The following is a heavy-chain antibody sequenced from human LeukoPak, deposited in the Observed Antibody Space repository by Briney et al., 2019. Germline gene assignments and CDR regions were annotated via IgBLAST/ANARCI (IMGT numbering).Heavy chain of an antibody. V-gene: IGHV1-46*01. Sequence: GASVTVSCKASGYTLTSNHIHCVRQAPGQGLEWMGIINPSGGSTSYAQKFQGRVTMTRDTSTSTVYMELSSLRSEDTAVYYCASVYKYGMDVWGQGTTVTVSS. CDR3: ASVYKYGMDV. CDR1: GYTLTSNH. J-gene: IGHJ6*02. CDR2: INPSGGST.